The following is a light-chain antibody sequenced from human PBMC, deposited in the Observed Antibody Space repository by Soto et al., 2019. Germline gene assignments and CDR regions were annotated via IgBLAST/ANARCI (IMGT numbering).Light chain of an antibody. CDR3: QHYGSSPPMYT. CDR2: GAS. Sequence: EIVLTQSPGTLSLSPGDRATLSCRASQSVSINYLAWFQQMPGQAPRLLFYGASSRATGIPDRFRGSGSGTDFTLTISRLEPEDFAVYYCQHYGSSPPMYTFGQGTKLEIK. CDR1: QSVSINY. V-gene: IGKV3-20*01. J-gene: IGKJ2*01.